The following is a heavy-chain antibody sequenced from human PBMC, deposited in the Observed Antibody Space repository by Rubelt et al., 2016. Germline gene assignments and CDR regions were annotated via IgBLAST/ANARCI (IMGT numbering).Heavy chain of an antibody. J-gene: IGHJ3*02. CDR1: GYTFTSYY. CDR3: ARELNDFDI. Sequence: QVQLVQSGAEVKKPGASVKVSCQASGYTFTSYYMHWVRQAPGQGLAYMGIINPTDGGTSYVQKFQGRGTMTRETSTSTVYMELSSLRSDDTAVYYCARELNDFDIWGQGTMVTVSS. V-gene: IGHV1-46*01. CDR2: INPTDGGT.